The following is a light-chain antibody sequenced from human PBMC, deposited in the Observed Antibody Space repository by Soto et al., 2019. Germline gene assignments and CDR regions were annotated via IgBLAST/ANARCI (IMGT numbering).Light chain of an antibody. V-gene: IGLV2-14*01. Sequence: QSVLTQPASVSGSPGQSIAISCTGTSSDIGAYNYVSWYQQYPGKAPKLMIYDVSNRPSGVSDRFSGSKSGNTASLTISGLQAEDAAEYYCSSFTSSSTYVFGTGTKVTVL. CDR1: SSDIGAYNY. CDR3: SSFTSSSTYV. CDR2: DVS. J-gene: IGLJ1*01.